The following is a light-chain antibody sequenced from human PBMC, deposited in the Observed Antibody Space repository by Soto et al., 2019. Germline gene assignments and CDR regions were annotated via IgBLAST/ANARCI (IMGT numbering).Light chain of an antibody. CDR3: MQSTQLPPT. V-gene: IGKV2D-29*02. Sequence: DVVMTQTPLSLSVAPGQPASSSCKSSQSLLHITGETFLFWYLQKPGQSPQLLIYEVSTRVSGVPDRFSGSGSGTDFTLEISRVETDDVGIHYCMQSTQLPPTFGQGTRLEIK. CDR2: EVS. CDR1: QSLLHITGETF. J-gene: IGKJ5*01.